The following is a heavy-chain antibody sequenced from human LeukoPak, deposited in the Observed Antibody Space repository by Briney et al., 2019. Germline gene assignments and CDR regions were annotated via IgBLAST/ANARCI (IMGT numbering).Heavy chain of an antibody. Sequence: SATLSLSCTVSGVFFSCFQWSWIRQSPVRGLEWIGNIHMTGRSDYNPSLKSRVTISVDTSKSTFSPLLTRVRAADTAIYFCATPYGAKVAPFYLLGQ. CDR2: IHMTGRS. J-gene: IGHJ5*02. CDR1: GVFFSCFQ. D-gene: IGHD3-3*02. CDR3: ATPYGAKVAPFYL. V-gene: IGHV4-4*08.